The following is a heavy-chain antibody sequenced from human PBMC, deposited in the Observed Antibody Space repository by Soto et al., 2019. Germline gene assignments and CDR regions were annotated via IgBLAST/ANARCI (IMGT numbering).Heavy chain of an antibody. Sequence: PGESLKISCKGSGYSFTSYWISWVRQMPGKGLERMGRIDPSDSYTNYSPSFQGHVTISADKSISTAYLQWSSLKASDTAMYYCASPHYDFWSGRPHHYYYGMDVWGQGTTVTVSS. J-gene: IGHJ6*02. D-gene: IGHD3-3*01. V-gene: IGHV5-10-1*01. CDR2: IDPSDSYT. CDR1: GYSFTSYW. CDR3: ASPHYDFWSGRPHHYYYGMDV.